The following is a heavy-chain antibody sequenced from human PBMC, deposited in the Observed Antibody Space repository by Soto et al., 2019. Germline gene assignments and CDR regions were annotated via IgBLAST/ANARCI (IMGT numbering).Heavy chain of an antibody. J-gene: IGHJ4*02. CDR2: IYYSGST. D-gene: IGHD3-16*01. CDR1: GGSISSYY. Sequence: SETLSLTCTVSGGSISSYYWSWIRQPPGKGLEWIGYIYYSGSTNYNPSLKSRVTISVDTSKNQFSLKLSSVTAADTAVYYCARHPPYSAFDYWGQGTLVTVSS. V-gene: IGHV4-59*08. CDR3: ARHPPYSAFDY.